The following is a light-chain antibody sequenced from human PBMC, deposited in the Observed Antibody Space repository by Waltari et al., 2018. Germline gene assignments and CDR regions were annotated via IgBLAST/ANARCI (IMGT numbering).Light chain of an antibody. J-gene: IGKJ1*01. CDR1: QSVSNNN. Sequence: ESVLTQSPGTLSLSPGEGATLSCRASQSVSNNNLAWYQHTPCQAPRLLIYGASSRPTGIPDRFSASGSGTDFTLTISRLEPGDFAMYYCQQYGTSPGTFGQGTKVEIK. V-gene: IGKV3-20*01. CDR2: GAS. CDR3: QQYGTSPGT.